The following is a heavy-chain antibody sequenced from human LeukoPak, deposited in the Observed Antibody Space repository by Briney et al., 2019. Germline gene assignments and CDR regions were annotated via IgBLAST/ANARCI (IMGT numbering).Heavy chain of an antibody. CDR1: GGSISSGGYY. J-gene: IGHJ4*02. V-gene: IGHV4-39*07. CDR2: IYHSGST. Sequence: PSETLSLTCTVSGGSISSGGYYWSWIRQPPGKGLEWIGSIYHSGSTYYNPSLKSRVTISVDTSKNQFSLKLSSVTAADTAVYYCASQGNFDYWGQGTLVTVSS. CDR3: ASQGNFDY.